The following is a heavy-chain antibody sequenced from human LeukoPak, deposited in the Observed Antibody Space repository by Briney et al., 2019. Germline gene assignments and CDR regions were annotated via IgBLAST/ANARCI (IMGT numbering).Heavy chain of an antibody. J-gene: IGHJ3*02. D-gene: IGHD3-9*01. V-gene: IGHV1-2*02. CDR1: GYTFTGYY. Sequence: GASVKVSCKASGYTFTGYYMHWVRQAPGQGLEWMGWINPNSGGTNYAQKFQGRVTMTRDTSISTVYMELSRLRSDDTAVYYCARDRGILTGYYAFDIWGQGTMVTVSS. CDR3: ARDRGILTGYYAFDI. CDR2: INPNSGGT.